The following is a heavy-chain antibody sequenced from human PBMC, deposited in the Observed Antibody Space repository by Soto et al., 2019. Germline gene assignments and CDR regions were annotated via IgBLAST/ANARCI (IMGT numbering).Heavy chain of an antibody. CDR3: ARDYGDYVFWFDP. CDR2: ISSSSSYI. J-gene: IGHJ5*02. V-gene: IGHV3-21*01. Sequence: EVQLVESGGGLVKPGGSLRLSCAASGFTFSSYSMNWVRQAPGKGLEWVSSISSSSSYIYYADSVKGRFTISRDNAKNSLYLQMNSLRAEDTAVYYCARDYGDYVFWFDPWGQGTLVTVSS. CDR1: GFTFSSYS. D-gene: IGHD4-17*01.